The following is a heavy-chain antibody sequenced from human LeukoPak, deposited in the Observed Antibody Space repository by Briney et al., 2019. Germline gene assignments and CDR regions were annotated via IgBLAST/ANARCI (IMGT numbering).Heavy chain of an antibody. V-gene: IGHV4-4*07. Sequence: SETLSLTCTVSGGSISSYYWSWIRQPAGKGLEWIGRIYASGSTNYGPSLKSRVTMSVDTSKNQFSLKLSSVTAADTAVYYCARDIVDYGLLGWFDPWGQGTLVTVSS. CDR1: GGSISSYY. D-gene: IGHD3-16*01. CDR2: IYASGST. CDR3: ARDIVDYGLLGWFDP. J-gene: IGHJ5*02.